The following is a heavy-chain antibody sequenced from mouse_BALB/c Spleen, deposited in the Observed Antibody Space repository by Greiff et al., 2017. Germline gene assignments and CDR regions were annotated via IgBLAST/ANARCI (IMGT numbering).Heavy chain of an antibody. CDR3: ARGVGQYYFDY. CDR1: GYSITSDYA. CDR2: ISYSGST. J-gene: IGHJ2*01. V-gene: IGHV3-2*02. D-gene: IGHD3-3*01. Sequence: ESGPGLVKPSQSLSLTCTVTGYSITSDYAWNWIRQFPGNKLEWMGYISYSGSTSYNPSLKSRISITRDTSKNQFFLQLNSVTTEDTATYYCARGVGQYYFDYWGQGTTLTVSS.